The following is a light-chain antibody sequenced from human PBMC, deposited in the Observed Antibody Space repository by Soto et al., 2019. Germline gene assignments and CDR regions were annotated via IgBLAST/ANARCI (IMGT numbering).Light chain of an antibody. CDR3: QQYESHSET. CDR2: DGT. CDR1: QSIGSW. J-gene: IGKJ1*01. Sequence: DIQMTQSPSTLSASVGDRVTITCWASQSIGSWLAWHQQKPGKAPKLLIYDGTYLESGVPSRFSGSGSGTAFTLTISSLQPDDSATYYCQQYESHSETFGQGTKVEIK. V-gene: IGKV1-5*01.